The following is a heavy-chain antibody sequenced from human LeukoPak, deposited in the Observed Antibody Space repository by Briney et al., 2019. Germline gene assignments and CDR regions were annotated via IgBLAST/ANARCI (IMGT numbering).Heavy chain of an antibody. CDR1: GFTFSSYW. CDR3: ARGCSSTSCYRDWFDP. Sequence: GSLRLSCAASGFTFSSYWMSWVRHAPGKGLEWVANIKQDGSEKYYVDSVKGRFTISRDNAKNSLYLQMNSLRAEDTAVYYCARGCSSTSCYRDWFDPWGQGTLVTVSS. J-gene: IGHJ5*02. V-gene: IGHV3-7*01. CDR2: IKQDGSEK. D-gene: IGHD2-2*02.